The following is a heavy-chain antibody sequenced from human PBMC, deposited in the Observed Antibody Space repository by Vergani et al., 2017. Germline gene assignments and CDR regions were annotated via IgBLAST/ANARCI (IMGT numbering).Heavy chain of an antibody. CDR2: IHRSRST. V-gene: IGHV4-4*02. CDR1: GGSISSDNW. Sequence: QVQLQQWGPGLVTPSGTLSLTCAVYGGSISSDNWWNWVRQAPGKGLQWIGEIHRSRSTNYNPSLRRRVTISLDKSKNQFSLKLTSVTAGDTAVYFCARHGGYCSSTSCYEEKTQGYYYYYGMDVWGQGTTVTVSS. CDR3: ARHGGYCSSTSCYEEKTQGYYYYYGMDV. J-gene: IGHJ6*02. D-gene: IGHD2-2*01.